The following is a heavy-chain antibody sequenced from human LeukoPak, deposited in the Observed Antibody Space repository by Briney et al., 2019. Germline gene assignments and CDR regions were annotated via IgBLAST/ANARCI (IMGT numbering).Heavy chain of an antibody. CDR3: ARGKEEYGDYGLGY. CDR2: MNPNSGNT. V-gene: IGHV1-8*01. D-gene: IGHD4-17*01. CDR1: VYTFTSYD. J-gene: IGHJ4*02. Sequence: ASVKLSCKASVYTFTSYDINWVRQATRQGLEWMRWMNPNSGNTGYAQKFQGRVTMTRDTSIRTAYMQLSRLRSDDTAVYYCARGKEEYGDYGLGYWGQGTLVTVSS.